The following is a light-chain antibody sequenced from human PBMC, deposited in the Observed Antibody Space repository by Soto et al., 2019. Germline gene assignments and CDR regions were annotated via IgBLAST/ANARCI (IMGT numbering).Light chain of an antibody. Sequence: EIRMKQSPSSVSASVGDRVTITCRVSQTISSWLAWYQQKPGKAPKLLIYKASTLKSGVPSRFSGSGSGTEFTLTISSLQPDDFATYYCQHYNSYSEAFGQGTKV. V-gene: IGKV1-5*03. J-gene: IGKJ1*01. CDR3: QHYNSYSEA. CDR1: QTISSW. CDR2: KAS.